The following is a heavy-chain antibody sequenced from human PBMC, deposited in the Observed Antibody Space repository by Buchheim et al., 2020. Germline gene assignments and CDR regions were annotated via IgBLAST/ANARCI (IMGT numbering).Heavy chain of an antibody. CDR2: INPSGGST. D-gene: IGHD3-3*01. Sequence: QVQLVQSGAEVKKPGASVKVSCKASGYTFTSYYMHWVRQAPGQGLEWMGIINPSGGSTSYAQKFQGRVTMTRDTSTSPVYMELSSLRSEDTAVYYCARGMGYDFWSGYYTGEYYYYGMDVWGQGTT. CDR1: GYTFTSYY. J-gene: IGHJ6*02. V-gene: IGHV1-46*03. CDR3: ARGMGYDFWSGYYTGEYYYYGMDV.